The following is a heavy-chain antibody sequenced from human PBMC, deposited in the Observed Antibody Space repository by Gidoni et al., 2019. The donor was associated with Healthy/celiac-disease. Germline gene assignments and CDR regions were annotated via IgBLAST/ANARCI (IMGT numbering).Heavy chain of an antibody. J-gene: IGHJ4*02. V-gene: IGHV4-61*02. CDR1: GGSISSGSYY. Sequence: QVQLQESGPGLVKPSQTLSLTCTVSGGSISSGSYYWSWIRQPAGKGLEWIGRIYTSGSTNYNPSLKSRVTISVDTSKNQFSLKLSSVTAADTAVYYCASGRRYYYDSSGYIWGQGTLVTVSS. CDR2: IYTSGST. D-gene: IGHD3-22*01. CDR3: ASGRRYYYDSSGYI.